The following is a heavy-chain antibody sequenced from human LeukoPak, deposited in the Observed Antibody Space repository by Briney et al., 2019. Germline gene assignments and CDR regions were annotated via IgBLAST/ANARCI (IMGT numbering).Heavy chain of an antibody. CDR2: MNPNGGNT. CDR1: GYTFTSYD. V-gene: IGHV1-8*01. Sequence: GASVKVSCKASGYTFTSYDINWVRQASGQGLEWMGWMNPNGGNTGYAQKFQGRVTMTRNTSISTAYMELSSLRSEDTAVYYCASGIVVVPAVIQGYSYGYFPDAFDIWGQGTMVTVSS. D-gene: IGHD2-2*02. CDR3: ASGIVVVPAVIQGYSYGYFPDAFDI. J-gene: IGHJ3*02.